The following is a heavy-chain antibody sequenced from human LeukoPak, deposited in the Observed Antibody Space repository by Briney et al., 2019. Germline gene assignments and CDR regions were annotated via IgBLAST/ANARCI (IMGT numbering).Heavy chain of an antibody. CDR3: ARIPSYGSGSLLSGAFDD. J-gene: IGHJ4*02. Sequence: PSETLSLTCTVSGGSISRYYWSWIRQPAGKGLEWIGRIYTSGSTNYNPSLKRRLTISVDTSKNQFSLKLSSVTAADTAVYYCARIPSYGSGSLLSGAFDDWGQGTLVSVSS. CDR1: GGSISRYY. V-gene: IGHV4-4*07. CDR2: IYTSGST. D-gene: IGHD3-10*01.